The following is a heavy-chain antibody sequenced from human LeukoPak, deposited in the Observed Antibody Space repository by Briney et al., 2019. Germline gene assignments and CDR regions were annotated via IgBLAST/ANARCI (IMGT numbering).Heavy chain of an antibody. V-gene: IGHV3-21*01. CDR2: ISTSSSYI. CDR1: GFTFSTYS. Sequence: PGGSLRLSCAASGFTFSTYSMNWVRQAPGKGLEWVSYISTSSSYIHYADSVNGRFTISRDNFKKSLFLQMNSLRAEDTAVYYCARDGERGELSLYMDYWGQGTLVTVSS. CDR3: ARDGERGELSLYMDY. D-gene: IGHD3-16*02. J-gene: IGHJ4*02.